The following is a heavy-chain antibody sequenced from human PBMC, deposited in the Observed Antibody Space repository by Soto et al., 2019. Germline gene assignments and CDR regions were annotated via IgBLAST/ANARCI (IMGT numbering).Heavy chain of an antibody. CDR1: GFTFNNFA. J-gene: IGHJ4*02. CDR2: ISDGGGST. CDR3: ARCPGEKCARNTIFGVVGEGFDY. V-gene: IGHV3-23*01. D-gene: IGHD3-3*01. Sequence: EVQLLESGGGLVQPGGSLRLSCAASGFTFNNFAMSWVRQAPGKGLEWVSSISDGGGSTYYGDSVKGRFTISRDNSKNTLYLQMNSLRAEETAVYYCARCPGEKCARNTIFGVVGEGFDYWGQGTLVTVSS.